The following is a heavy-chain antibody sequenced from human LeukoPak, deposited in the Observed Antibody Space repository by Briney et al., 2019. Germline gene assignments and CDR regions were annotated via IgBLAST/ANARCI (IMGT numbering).Heavy chain of an antibody. CDR1: GGSISNYY. Sequence: SETLSLTCTVSGGSISNYYWSWIRQPAGKGLEWIGRIYTSGSTNYNPSLKSRVTMSVDTSKNQFSLVLSSVTAADTAVYYCARDQYSSSYNWFDPWGQGTLVTVSS. V-gene: IGHV4-4*07. D-gene: IGHD6-6*01. CDR2: IYTSGST. J-gene: IGHJ5*02. CDR3: ARDQYSSSYNWFDP.